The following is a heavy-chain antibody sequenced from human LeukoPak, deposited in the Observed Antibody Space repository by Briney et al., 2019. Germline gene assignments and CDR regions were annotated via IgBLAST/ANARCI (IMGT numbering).Heavy chain of an antibody. CDR3: VRSRGYSYGYSYYFDD. D-gene: IGHD5-18*01. Sequence: PGESLKISCKGSGYSFTTNWIGWVRQMPGKGLEWMGIIYPGDSETRYSPSFQGQVTISADKSISTAYLQWSSLKASDTAIYYCVRSRGYSYGYSYYFDDWGQGTLVTVSS. CDR2: IYPGDSET. CDR1: GYSFTTNW. V-gene: IGHV5-51*01. J-gene: IGHJ4*02.